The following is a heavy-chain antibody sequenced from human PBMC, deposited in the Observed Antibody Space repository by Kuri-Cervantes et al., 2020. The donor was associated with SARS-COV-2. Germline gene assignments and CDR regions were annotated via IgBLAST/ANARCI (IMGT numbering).Heavy chain of an antibody. J-gene: IGHJ5*02. CDR2: IDPSDSYT. CDR1: GYGFTSYW. V-gene: IGHV5-10-1*01. D-gene: IGHD3-22*01. Sequence: KVSCKGSGYGFTSYWISWVRQMPGKGLEWMGRIDPSDSYTNYSPSFQGHVTISADKSISTAYLQWSSLKASDTAMYYCAREVRWFDPWGQGTLVTVSS. CDR3: AREVRWFDP.